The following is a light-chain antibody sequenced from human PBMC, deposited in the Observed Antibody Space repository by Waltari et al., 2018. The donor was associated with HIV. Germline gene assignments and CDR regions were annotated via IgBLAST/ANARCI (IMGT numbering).Light chain of an antibody. V-gene: IGKV1-39*01. CDR1: QSIITY. CDR2: GAS. CDR3: QQTFSPPRR. Sequence: DINMTQSPSSLSASVGDRVTITCRASQSIITYLNWYLQSPGKAPTLLIFGASTLHDGVSSRFSGSGSETDFTLSIAGLQREDSGTYFCQQTFSPPRRFGPGT. J-gene: IGKJ2*01.